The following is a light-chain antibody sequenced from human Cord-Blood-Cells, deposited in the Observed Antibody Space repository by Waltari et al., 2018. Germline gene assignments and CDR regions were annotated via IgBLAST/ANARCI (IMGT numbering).Light chain of an antibody. CDR2: SAS. CDR3: QQSYSTLQT. J-gene: IGKJ5*01. Sequence: DIQMIQSPSSLSASVGDRVTITCRASQSISSYLNWYQQKPGKAPKRLIYSASSLQSGGPARFRGSGSGTDFTLTISSLQPEDFATYYCQQSYSTLQTFGQGTRLEIK. CDR1: QSISSY. V-gene: IGKV1-39*01.